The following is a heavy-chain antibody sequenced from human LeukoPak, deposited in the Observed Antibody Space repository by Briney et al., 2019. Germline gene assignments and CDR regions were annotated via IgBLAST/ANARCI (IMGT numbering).Heavy chain of an antibody. D-gene: IGHD3-3*01. CDR1: GFNYSSYT. CDR3: VRGSLASGVVVYYYYYLDV. J-gene: IGHJ6*03. Sequence: GGSLRLSCAASGFNYSSYTMNWVRQAPGMGLEWLSYISASRDITYYADSVKGRFTISRDNAKNSLYLQMNSLRAEDPAVYYCVRGSLASGVVVYYYYYLDVWGKGTTVTVSS. CDR2: ISASRDIT. V-gene: IGHV3-48*01.